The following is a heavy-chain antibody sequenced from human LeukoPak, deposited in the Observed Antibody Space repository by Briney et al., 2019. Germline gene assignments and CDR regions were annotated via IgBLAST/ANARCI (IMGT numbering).Heavy chain of an antibody. J-gene: IGHJ4*02. CDR3: ARALGSYSSSWYFFDY. CDR2: ISSSSSYI. D-gene: IGHD6-13*01. CDR1: GFTFSSYS. V-gene: IGHV3-21*01. Sequence: GGSLRLSCAASGFTFSSYSMNWVRQAPGKGLEWVSSISSSSSYIYYADSVKGRFTISRDNAKSSLYLQMNSLRAEDTAVYYCARALGSYSSSWYFFDYWGQGTLVTVSS.